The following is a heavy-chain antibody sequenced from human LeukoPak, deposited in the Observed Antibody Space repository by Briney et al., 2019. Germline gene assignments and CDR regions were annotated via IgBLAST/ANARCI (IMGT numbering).Heavy chain of an antibody. J-gene: IGHJ6*01. CDR3: AKDPSNYGSGFMDV. V-gene: IGHV3-30*02. Sequence: GGSLRLSCAASRFTFRSFGMHWVRQAPGKGLEWVAFIRDDGSSKYYADSVKGRFTISRDNSKNTLFLQMNSLRTEDTAVYYCAKDPSNYGSGFMDVWGKGPRSPSPQ. CDR1: RFTFRSFG. D-gene: IGHD3-10*01. CDR2: IRDDGSSK.